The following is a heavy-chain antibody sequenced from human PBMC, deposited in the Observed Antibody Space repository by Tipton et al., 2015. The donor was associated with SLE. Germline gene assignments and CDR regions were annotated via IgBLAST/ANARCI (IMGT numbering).Heavy chain of an antibody. V-gene: IGHV4-61*10. Sequence: TLSLTCTVSGGSISSGSYYWSWIRQPAGKGLEWIGYIYYSGSTNYNPSLKSRVTISVDTSKNQFSLKLSSVTAADTAVYYCARSYGDYVNWFDPWGQGTLVTVSS. D-gene: IGHD4-17*01. CDR1: GGSISSGSYY. CDR2: IYYSGST. J-gene: IGHJ5*02. CDR3: ARSYGDYVNWFDP.